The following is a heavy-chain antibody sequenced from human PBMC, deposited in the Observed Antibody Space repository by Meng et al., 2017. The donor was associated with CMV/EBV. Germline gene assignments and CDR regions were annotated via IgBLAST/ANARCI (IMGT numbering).Heavy chain of an antibody. CDR2: TYYRSKWYN. D-gene: IGHD2-15*01. Sequence: SQTRSLTGAISGDSVSSNSAAWNWIRQSPSRGLEWLGRTYYRSKWYNDYAVSVKSRITINPDASKNQFSLQLNSVTPEDTAVYYCARAPGIWSPYYFDYWGQGTLVTVSS. CDR1: GDSVSSNSAA. J-gene: IGHJ4*02. CDR3: ARAPGIWSPYYFDY. V-gene: IGHV6-1*01.